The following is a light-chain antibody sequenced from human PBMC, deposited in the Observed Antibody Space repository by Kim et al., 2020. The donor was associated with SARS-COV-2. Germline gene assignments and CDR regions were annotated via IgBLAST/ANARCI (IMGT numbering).Light chain of an antibody. CDR3: QTWGTGIHVV. J-gene: IGLJ2*01. Sequence: QLVLTQSPSASASLGASFKLTCTLSSGHSSYAIAWHQQQPSKGPRYLMKLNSDGSHSKGDGIPDPFSGSSSGAERYLTISSLQSEDEADYYCQTWGTGIHVVFGGGTQLTVL. V-gene: IGLV4-69*01. CDR2: LNSDGSH. CDR1: SGHSSYA.